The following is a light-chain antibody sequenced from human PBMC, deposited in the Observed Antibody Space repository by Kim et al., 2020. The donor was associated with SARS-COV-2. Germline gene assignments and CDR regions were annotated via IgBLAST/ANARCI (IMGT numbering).Light chain of an antibody. Sequence: QAVVTQESSLTVSPGGTVTFTCGSSTGAVTSGHYPYWFQQKPGQAPTTLIYDTTKKHSWTPARFSGSLLGGKGALTLSGAQPEDEAEYYCLLSYSSVWVFGGGTQLTVL. J-gene: IGLJ3*02. CDR2: DTT. CDR3: LLSYSSVWV. V-gene: IGLV7-46*01. CDR1: TGAVTSGHY.